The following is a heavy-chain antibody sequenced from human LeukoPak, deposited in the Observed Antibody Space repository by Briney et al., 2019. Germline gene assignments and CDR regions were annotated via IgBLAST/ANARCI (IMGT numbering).Heavy chain of an antibody. CDR3: ARQETSTYNGAFDI. Sequence: PGGSLRLSCVASGLSLSTYWMSWVRQAPGKGLEWVANIKKDGSEKYYVDSVRGRFTIPRDNAKNSLYLQMNSLRADDTAVYHCARQETSTYNGAFDIWGQGTMVTVSS. V-gene: IGHV3-7*01. J-gene: IGHJ3*02. CDR1: GLSLSTYW. CDR2: IKKDGSEK. D-gene: IGHD1-1*01.